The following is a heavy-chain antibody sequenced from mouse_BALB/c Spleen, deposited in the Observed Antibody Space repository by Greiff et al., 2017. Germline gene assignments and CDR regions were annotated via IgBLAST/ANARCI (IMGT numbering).Heavy chain of an antibody. CDR3: ARDCSSYAMDY. J-gene: IGHJ4*01. CDR1: GFSLTGYG. CDR2: IWGDGST. Sequence: QVHVKQSEPGLVAPSQSLSITCTVSGFSLTGYGVNWVRQPPGKGLEWLGMIWGDGSTDYNSALKSRLSISKDNSKSQVFLKMNSLQTDDTARYYCARDCSSYAMDYWGQGTSVTVSS. D-gene: IGHD1-1*01. V-gene: IGHV2-6-7*01.